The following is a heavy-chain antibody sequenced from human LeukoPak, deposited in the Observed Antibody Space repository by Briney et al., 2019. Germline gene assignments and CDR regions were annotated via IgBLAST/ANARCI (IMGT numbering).Heavy chain of an antibody. CDR1: GGTFSSYA. D-gene: IGHD2-15*01. Sequence: SVKVSCKASGGTFSSYAISWVRQAPGQGLEWMGRIIPILGIANYAQKFQGRVTITADKSTSTAYMELSSLRSEDTAVYYCARDLGVVVVAATHWFDYWGQGTLVTVSS. V-gene: IGHV1-69*04. CDR2: IIPILGIA. CDR3: ARDLGVVVVAATHWFDY. J-gene: IGHJ4*02.